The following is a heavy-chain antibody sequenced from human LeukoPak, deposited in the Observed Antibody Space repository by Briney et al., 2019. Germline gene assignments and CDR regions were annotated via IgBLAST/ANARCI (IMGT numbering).Heavy chain of an antibody. CDR1: GFTFSSYA. Sequence: GGSLRLSCAASGFTFSSYAMHWVRQAPGKGLEWVAVIWYDGSNEYYADSVKGRFTISRDNSKNTLYLQMNSLRAEDTAVYYCAKDGVFGGGNYMDVWGKGTTVTVSS. V-gene: IGHV3-33*06. CDR2: IWYDGSNE. CDR3: AKDGVFGGGNYMDV. D-gene: IGHD3-10*02. J-gene: IGHJ6*03.